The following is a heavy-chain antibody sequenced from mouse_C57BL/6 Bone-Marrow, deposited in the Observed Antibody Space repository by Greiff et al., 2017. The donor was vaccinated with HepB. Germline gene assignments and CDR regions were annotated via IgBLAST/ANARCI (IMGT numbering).Heavy chain of an antibody. CDR3: ARGYYGHDGGFDY. CDR2: INYDGSST. CDR1: GFTFSDYY. D-gene: IGHD2-2*01. J-gene: IGHJ2*01. Sequence: EVMLVESEGGLVQPGSSMKLSCTASGFTFSDYYMAWVRQVPEKGLEWVANINYDGSSTYYLDSLKSRFIISRDNAKNILYLQMSSLKSEDTATYYCARGYYGHDGGFDYWGQGTTLTVSS. V-gene: IGHV5-16*01.